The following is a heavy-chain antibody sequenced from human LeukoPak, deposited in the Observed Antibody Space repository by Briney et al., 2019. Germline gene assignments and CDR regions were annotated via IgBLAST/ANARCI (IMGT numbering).Heavy chain of an antibody. V-gene: IGHV4-34*01. D-gene: IGHD1-26*01. CDR3: ARLVRATTYDY. CDR2: IDHSGST. Sequence: SETLSLTCAVYGGSFSGYYWSWIRQPPGKGLEWIGEIDHSGSTNYNPSLKSRLTISVDTSKNQFSLQLSSVTAADTAVYYCARLVRATTYDYWGQGTLVTVSS. CDR1: GGSFSGYY. J-gene: IGHJ4*02.